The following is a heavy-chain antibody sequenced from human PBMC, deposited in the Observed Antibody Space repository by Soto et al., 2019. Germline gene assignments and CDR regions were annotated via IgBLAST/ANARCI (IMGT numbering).Heavy chain of an antibody. CDR2: LYDVDGS. CDR1: GLTISGKKY. V-gene: IGHV3-53*01. Sequence: PGWSLRLSCAAFGLTISGKKYVAWVRQAPGKGLEWVSALYDVDGSFYADSVKGRFTTSSDSSKTTVYLQINDLRPDDTAVYYCATWHEREHAYDVWGQGTTVTVS. J-gene: IGHJ3*01. CDR3: ATWHEREHAYDV. D-gene: IGHD1-1*01.